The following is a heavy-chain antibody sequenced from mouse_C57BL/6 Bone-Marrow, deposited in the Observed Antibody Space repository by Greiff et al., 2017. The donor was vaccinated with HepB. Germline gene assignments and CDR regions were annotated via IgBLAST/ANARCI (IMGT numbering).Heavy chain of an antibody. J-gene: IGHJ4*01. CDR3: ARDELFYSNYPYAMDY. V-gene: IGHV1-59*01. D-gene: IGHD2-5*01. CDR2: IDPSDSYT. CDR1: GYTFTSYW. Sequence: VQLQQPGAELVRPGTSVKLSCKAPGYTFTSYWMHWVKQRPGQGLEWIGVIDPSDSYTNYNQKFKGKATLTVDTSSSTAYMQISSLTSEDSAVYYCARDELFYSNYPYAMDYWGQGTSVTVSS.